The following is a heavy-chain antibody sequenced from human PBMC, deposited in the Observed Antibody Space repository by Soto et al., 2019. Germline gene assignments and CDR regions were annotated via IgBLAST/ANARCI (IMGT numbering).Heavy chain of an antibody. CDR2: ISVYNSKT. CDR1: GYTFTSYG. CDR3: VRVSLLLWFGEFLANWFDP. Sequence: ASVKVSCKASGYTFTSYGISWVRQAPGQGLEWIGWISVYNSKTNYAQSLQDRVTMTTDTSTNTAFMELRSLRSDDTAVFYFVRVSLLLWFGEFLANWFDPWGQGTLVTVSS. V-gene: IGHV1-18*01. J-gene: IGHJ5*02. D-gene: IGHD3-10*01.